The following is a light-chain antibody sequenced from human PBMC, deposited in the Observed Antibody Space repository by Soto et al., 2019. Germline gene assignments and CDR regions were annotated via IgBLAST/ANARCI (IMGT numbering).Light chain of an antibody. Sequence: QSVLTQPASVSGSPGQSITISCTGTSSDVGAYNFVSWHQQHPGKAPKLMIYNVYDRPSGISYRFSGSKSGNTASLIISGLHGEEEADYYCSAYTVSRTYVSGTGTKVTVL. CDR2: NVY. J-gene: IGLJ1*01. V-gene: IGLV2-14*03. CDR3: SAYTVSRTYV. CDR1: SSDVGAYNF.